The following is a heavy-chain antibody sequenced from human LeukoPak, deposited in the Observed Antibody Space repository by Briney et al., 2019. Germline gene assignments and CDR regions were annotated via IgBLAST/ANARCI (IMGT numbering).Heavy chain of an antibody. CDR1: GFTFSSYG. J-gene: IGHJ4*02. D-gene: IGHD2-15*01. Sequence: GGSLRLSCAASGFTFSSYGMHWVRQAPGKGLEWVAVISYDGSNKYYADSVKGRFTISRDNSKNTLYLQMNSLRAEDTAVYYCARDFSLNFDYWGQGTLVTVSS. V-gene: IGHV3-30*03. CDR2: ISYDGSNK. CDR3: ARDFSLNFDY.